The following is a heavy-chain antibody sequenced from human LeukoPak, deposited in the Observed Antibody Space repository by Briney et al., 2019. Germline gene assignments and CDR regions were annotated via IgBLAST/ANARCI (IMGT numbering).Heavy chain of an antibody. D-gene: IGHD6-13*01. CDR1: GDSISMHY. J-gene: IGHJ6*03. CDR2: IDHTGST. Sequence: KSSETLSLTCSVSGDSISMHYWSWIRQPPGKGLEWIGYIDHTGSTNYNHSLNSRVTISRDTSKNHFSLELSSVTAADTAVYFCARGRVSSSSWSSTYYYYFYMDVWGKGTTVTVSS. CDR3: ARGRVSSSSWSSTYYYYFYMDV. V-gene: IGHV4-59*11.